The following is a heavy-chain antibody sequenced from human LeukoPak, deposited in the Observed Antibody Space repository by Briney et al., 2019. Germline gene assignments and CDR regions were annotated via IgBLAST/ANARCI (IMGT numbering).Heavy chain of an antibody. CDR3: ARHIFRGTGFDP. V-gene: IGHV4-4*02. Sequence: SETLSLTCGVSGGSISSTNWWTWVRQPPGKGLEWIGEVHLDGRTNYNPSLKSRVTISVDTSKNQFSLKLSSVTAADTAVYYCARHIFRGTGFDPWGQGTLVTVSS. J-gene: IGHJ5*02. CDR1: GGSISSTNW. CDR2: VHLDGRT. D-gene: IGHD3-9*01.